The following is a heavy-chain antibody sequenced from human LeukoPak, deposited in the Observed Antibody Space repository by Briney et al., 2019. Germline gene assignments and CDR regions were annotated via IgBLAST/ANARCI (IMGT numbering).Heavy chain of an antibody. CDR2: VYYTGTT. J-gene: IGHJ4*02. D-gene: IGHD4-23*01. V-gene: IGHV4-39*01. CDR3: GKVGGNSNS. Sequence: PSETLSLTCTVSGASVRISNYYWGWIRQPPGKGLEWIASVYYTGTTYYNPSLKSRVTIFVETSKNQVSLRLSSVTAADTAVYYCGKVGGNSNSWGQGTLVTVSS. CDR1: GASVRISNYY.